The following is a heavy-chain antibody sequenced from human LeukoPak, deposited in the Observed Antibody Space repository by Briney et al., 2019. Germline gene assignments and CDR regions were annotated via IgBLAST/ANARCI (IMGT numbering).Heavy chain of an antibody. CDR1: GDSVSSNSAA. D-gene: IGHD2-15*01. V-gene: IGHV6-1*01. J-gene: IGHJ6*03. CDR2: TYYRSKWYN. Sequence: SQTLSLTCAISGDSVSSNSAAWNWIRQSPSRGLEWLGRTYYRSKWYNDYAVSVKSRITINPDTSKNQFSLQLNSVTPEDTAVYYCAREVRPTLTYCSGGSCYGGAYYYYYYMDVWGKGTTVTVSS. CDR3: AREVRPTLTYCSGGSCYGGAYYYYYYMDV.